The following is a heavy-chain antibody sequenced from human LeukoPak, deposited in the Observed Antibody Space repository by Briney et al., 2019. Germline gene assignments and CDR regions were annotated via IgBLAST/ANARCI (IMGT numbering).Heavy chain of an antibody. CDR1: GLSFNNAW. V-gene: IGHV3-15*01. CDR2: IRGKADGGAT. Sequence: PGGSLRLSCATSGLSFNNAWMSWVRQAPGKGLEWVGRIRGKADGGATDYAAPVKGRFIISRDDSEKTLYLQMNSLKTEDTALYYCTTYFCGGDCSVFNYWGQGTLSPSPQ. D-gene: IGHD2-21*01. CDR3: TTYFCGGDCSVFNY. J-gene: IGHJ4*02.